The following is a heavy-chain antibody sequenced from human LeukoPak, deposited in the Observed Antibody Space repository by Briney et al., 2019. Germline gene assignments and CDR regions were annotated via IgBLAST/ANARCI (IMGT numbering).Heavy chain of an antibody. D-gene: IGHD3-10*01. CDR1: GGTFSSYA. J-gene: IGHJ3*02. CDR3: AREGWFGELGFDDAFDI. V-gene: IGHV1-69*05. CDR2: IIPIFGTA. Sequence: GASVKVSCKASGGTFSSYAISWVRQAPGQGLEWMGGIIPIFGTANYAQKFQGRVTITTDESTSTAYMGLSSLRSEDTAVYYCAREGWFGELGFDDAFDIWGQGTMVTVSS.